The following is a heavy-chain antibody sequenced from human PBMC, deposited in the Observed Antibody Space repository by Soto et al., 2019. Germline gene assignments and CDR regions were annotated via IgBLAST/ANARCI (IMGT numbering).Heavy chain of an antibody. CDR3: AREDSIIIPAVSDF. D-gene: IGHD2-2*01. J-gene: IGHJ4*02. Sequence: KTGGSLRLSCTVSGFAFNNYGINWVRQAPGKGLEWVSSISKSDYTYYSDSVTGRFTISRDNAKNSVSLQMNTLRVEDTAVYYCAREDSIIIPAVSDFWGQGTLVTVSS. V-gene: IGHV3-21*01. CDR1: GFAFNNYG. CDR2: ISKSDYT.